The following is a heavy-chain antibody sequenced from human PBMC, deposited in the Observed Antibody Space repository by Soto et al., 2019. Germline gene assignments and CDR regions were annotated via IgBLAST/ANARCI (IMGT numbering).Heavy chain of an antibody. J-gene: IGHJ3*02. CDR1: GFTFSSYA. CDR2: ISGSGGST. V-gene: IGHV3-23*01. CDR3: AKDSPSLIVVVPGAIRPDAFDI. D-gene: IGHD2-2*02. Sequence: GGSLRLSCASSGFTFSSYAMSWVRQAPGKGLEWVSAISGSGGSTYYADSVKGRFTISRDNSKNTLYLQMNSLRAEDTAVYYCAKDSPSLIVVVPGAIRPDAFDIWGQGTMVTVSS.